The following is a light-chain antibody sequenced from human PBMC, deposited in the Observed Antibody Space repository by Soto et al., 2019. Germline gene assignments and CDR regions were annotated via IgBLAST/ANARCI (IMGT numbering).Light chain of an antibody. V-gene: IGKV3-15*01. CDR3: QQYNNWPPYT. CDR2: AAS. CDR1: QSVSGN. Sequence: ETVMTQSPATLSVSPGERAILSCRASQSVSGNLAWYQQKPGQAPRLLIYAASSRAAGIPPRFSGSGSGTEFTLTIRSLQSEDVAVYYCQQYNNWPPYTFGQGTKLEIK. J-gene: IGKJ2*01.